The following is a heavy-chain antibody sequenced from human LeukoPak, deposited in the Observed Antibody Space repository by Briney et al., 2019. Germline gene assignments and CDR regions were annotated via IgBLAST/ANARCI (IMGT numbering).Heavy chain of an antibody. J-gene: IGHJ6*03. CDR2: IWRDGNNK. Sequence: GGSLRLSCAASGFTFRNYGMRWVRQATGKGLEWVSFIWRDGNNKFYADSVKGRFTISRDNSKNMLYLQMDSLRHEDTAVFYCAKDPGASVPGFYMGVWGKGPTVTVSS. D-gene: IGHD2-8*02. CDR3: AKDPGASVPGFYMGV. V-gene: IGHV3-30*02. CDR1: GFTFRNYG.